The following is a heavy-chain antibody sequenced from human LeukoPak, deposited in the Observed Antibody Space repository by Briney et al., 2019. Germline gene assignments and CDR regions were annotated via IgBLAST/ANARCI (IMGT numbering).Heavy chain of an antibody. CDR3: AKVARYSSPDY. D-gene: IGHD6-13*01. Sequence: ASVKVSCKASGYTFTSYGISWVRQAPGQGLEWMGWISAYNGNTNYAQNLQGRVTMTTDTSTSTAYMEVRSLRSDDTAVYYCAKVARYSSPDYWGQGTLVTISS. V-gene: IGHV1-18*01. J-gene: IGHJ4*02. CDR1: GYTFTSYG. CDR2: ISAYNGNT.